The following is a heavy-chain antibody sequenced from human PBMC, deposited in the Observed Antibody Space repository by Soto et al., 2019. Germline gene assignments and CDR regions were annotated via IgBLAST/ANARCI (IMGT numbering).Heavy chain of an antibody. CDR1: DYTFTTYG. D-gene: IGHD2-8*01. J-gene: IGHJ4*02. CDR3: AREYCANAVCYLPDY. Sequence: QVPLVQSGAEVKKPGASVKVSCKASDYTFTTYGITWVRQAPGQGLEWMGWISGYNDNTYYTQKLQGRVTMTTDTSTSTAYMELTSLRSDDTAVYYCAREYCANAVCYLPDYWGQGTLVTVSS. V-gene: IGHV1-18*01. CDR2: ISGYNDNT.